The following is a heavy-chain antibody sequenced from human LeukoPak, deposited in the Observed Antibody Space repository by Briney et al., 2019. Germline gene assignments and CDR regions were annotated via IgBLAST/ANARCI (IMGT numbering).Heavy chain of an antibody. J-gene: IGHJ3*02. D-gene: IGHD5-12*01. CDR1: GYTFTSYY. CDR2: INPSGGST. CDR3: ARVRTRIVWLRARDDAFDI. V-gene: IGHV1-46*01. Sequence: GASVKVSCKASGYTFTSYYMHWVRQAPGQGLEWMGIINPSGGSTSYAQKFQGRVTMTRDTSTSTVYMELSSLRSEDTAVYYCARVRTRIVWLRARDDAFDIWGQGTMVTVSS.